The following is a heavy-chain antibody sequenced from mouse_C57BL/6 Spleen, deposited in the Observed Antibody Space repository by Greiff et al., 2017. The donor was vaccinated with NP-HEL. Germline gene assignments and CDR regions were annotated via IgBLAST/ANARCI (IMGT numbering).Heavy chain of an antibody. CDR3: ARRIYYDYTHFDY. J-gene: IGHJ2*01. Sequence: VQLQQSGAELVKPGASVKISCKASGYAFSSYWMNWVKQRPGKGLEWIGQIYPGDGDTNYNRKFKGKATLTADKSSSTAYMQLSSLTSEDSAVYFCARRIYYDYTHFDYWGQGTTLTVSS. D-gene: IGHD2-4*01. CDR2: IYPGDGDT. CDR1: GYAFSSYW. V-gene: IGHV1-80*01.